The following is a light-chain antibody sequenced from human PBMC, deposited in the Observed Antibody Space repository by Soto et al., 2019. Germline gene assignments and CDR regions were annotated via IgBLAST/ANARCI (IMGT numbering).Light chain of an antibody. V-gene: IGLV2-14*01. CDR1: SSDVGGYNY. CDR3: SSYTTSFTRV. J-gene: IGLJ1*01. Sequence: QSALTQTASVSGSPGQSITISCTGTSSDVGGYNYVSWYQQHPGKAPKLMIYEVSNRPSGVSNRFSGSKSGNTASLTISGLQAEDEADYYCSSYTTSFTRVFGTGTKVTVL. CDR2: EVS.